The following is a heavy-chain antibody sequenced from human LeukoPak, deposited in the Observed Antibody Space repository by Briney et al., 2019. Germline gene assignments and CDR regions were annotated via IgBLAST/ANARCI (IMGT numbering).Heavy chain of an antibody. V-gene: IGHV3-11*01. CDR3: ARAAVVTSPFDY. J-gene: IGHJ4*02. CDR2: ISTSVGTI. D-gene: IGHD4-23*01. Sequence: GGSLRLSCAASGFTFSDYYMSWIRQAPGKGLVWVSSISTSVGTIYFADSVKDRFTISRDNAKNSLDLQMSSLGAEDTAMYYCARAAVVTSPFDYWGQGTLVTVSS. CDR1: GFTFSDYY.